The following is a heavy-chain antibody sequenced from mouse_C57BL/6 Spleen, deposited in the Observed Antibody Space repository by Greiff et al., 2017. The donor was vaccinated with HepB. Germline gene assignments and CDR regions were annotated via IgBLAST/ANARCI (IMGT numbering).Heavy chain of an antibody. CDR3: ARGWFHAMDY. CDR2: INYDGSST. J-gene: IGHJ4*01. Sequence: DVKLVESEGGLVQPGSSMKLSCTASGFTFSDYYMAWVRQVPEKGLEWVANINYDGSSTYYLDSLKSRFIISRDNAKNILYLQMSSLKSEDTATYYCARGWFHAMDYWGQGTSVTVSS. CDR1: GFTFSDYY. D-gene: IGHD2-3*01. V-gene: IGHV5-16*01.